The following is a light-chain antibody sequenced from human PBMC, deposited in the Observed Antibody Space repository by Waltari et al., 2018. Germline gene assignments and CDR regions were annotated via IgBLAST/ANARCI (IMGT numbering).Light chain of an antibody. Sequence: VLTQSPGTLPLSLGERATLSCRTSQSLTKRYLAWYQQKPGQAPRLLIYGASSRAAGIPDRFSGSGSGTDFTLTISRLEPEDFAVYYCQQYGSSVLYTFGQGTKLEIK. V-gene: IGKV3-20*01. CDR3: QQYGSSVLYT. J-gene: IGKJ2*01. CDR1: QSLTKRY. CDR2: GAS.